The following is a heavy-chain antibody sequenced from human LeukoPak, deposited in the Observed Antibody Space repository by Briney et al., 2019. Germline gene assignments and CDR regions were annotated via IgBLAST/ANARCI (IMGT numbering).Heavy chain of an antibody. D-gene: IGHD3-10*01. CDR3: AKDLSWFGELSNLDY. Sequence: GGSLRLSCAASGFTFSSYGMHWVRQAPGKGLEWVAFIRYDGSNKYYADSVKGRFTISRDNTKNTLYLQMNSLRAEDTAVYYCAKDLSWFGELSNLDYWGQGTLVTVSS. CDR1: GFTFSSYG. CDR2: IRYDGSNK. V-gene: IGHV3-30*02. J-gene: IGHJ4*02.